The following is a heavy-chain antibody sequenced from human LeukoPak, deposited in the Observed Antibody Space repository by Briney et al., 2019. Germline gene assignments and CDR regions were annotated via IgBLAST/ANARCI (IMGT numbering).Heavy chain of an antibody. V-gene: IGHV4-34*01. D-gene: IGHD6-13*01. CDR1: GGSFSGYY. Sequence: SETLSLTCAVYGGSFSGYYWSWIRQPPGKGLEWIGEINHSGSTNYNPSLKSRVTISVDTSKNQFSLKLSSVTAADTAVYYCAREKGSSSSWHWFDPWGQGTLVTVSS. CDR3: AREKGSSSSWHWFDP. J-gene: IGHJ5*02. CDR2: INHSGST.